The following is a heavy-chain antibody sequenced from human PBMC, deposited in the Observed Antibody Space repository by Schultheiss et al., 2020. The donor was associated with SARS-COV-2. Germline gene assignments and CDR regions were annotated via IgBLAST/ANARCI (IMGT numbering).Heavy chain of an antibody. CDR2: IKSKTDGGTT. CDR3: ARSGLSDSVVPAAIDP. J-gene: IGHJ5*02. CDR1: GFTFSNAW. V-gene: IGHV3-15*01. D-gene: IGHD2-2*01. Sequence: GGSLRLSCAASGFTFSNAWMSWVRQAPGKGLEWVGRIKSKTDGGTTDYAAPVKGRFTISRDDSKNTLYLQMNSLKTEDTAVYYCARSGLSDSVVPAAIDPWGQGTLVTVSS.